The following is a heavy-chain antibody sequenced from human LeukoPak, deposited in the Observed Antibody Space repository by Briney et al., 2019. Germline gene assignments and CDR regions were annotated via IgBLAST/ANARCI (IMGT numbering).Heavy chain of an antibody. CDR1: GYTFTSYG. D-gene: IGHD6-19*01. J-gene: IGHJ3*02. V-gene: IGHV1-18*01. Sequence: GASVKVSCKASGYTFTSYGISWVRQAPGQGLEWMGWISAYNGNTNYAQKLQGRATMTTDTSTSTAYMELRSLRSDDTAVYYCARDDSIAVAATPAGGNDAFDIWGQGTMVTVSS. CDR2: ISAYNGNT. CDR3: ARDDSIAVAATPAGGNDAFDI.